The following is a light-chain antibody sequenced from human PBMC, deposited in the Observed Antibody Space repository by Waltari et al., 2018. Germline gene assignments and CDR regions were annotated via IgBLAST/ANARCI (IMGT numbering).Light chain of an antibody. CDR1: SRDVGGYQH. CDR2: DVS. CDR3: CSYAGTYSYVI. V-gene: IGLV2-11*01. Sequence: QSALTQPGSVSGSPGQSVTISCTGTSRDVGGYQHVSWYQQPPGKAPKVMIYDVSKRPSGVPDRFSGSKSGNTASLTISGLQAEDEADYYCCSYAGTYSYVIFGGGTKLTVL. J-gene: IGLJ2*01.